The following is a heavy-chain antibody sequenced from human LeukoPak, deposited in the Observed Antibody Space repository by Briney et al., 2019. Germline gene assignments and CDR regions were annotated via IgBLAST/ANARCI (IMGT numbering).Heavy chain of an antibody. Sequence: GGSLRLSCAASGFTVSSNYMSWVSQAPGKGLEWVSGIYSGGSTYYADSVKGRFTISRDNSKNTLYLQMNSLRAEDTAVYYCARDRLYCSSTSCYWGYYYYGMDVWGQGTTVTVSS. V-gene: IGHV3-66*01. CDR1: GFTVSSNY. J-gene: IGHJ6*02. CDR3: ARDRLYCSSTSCYWGYYYYGMDV. CDR2: IYSGGST. D-gene: IGHD2-2*01.